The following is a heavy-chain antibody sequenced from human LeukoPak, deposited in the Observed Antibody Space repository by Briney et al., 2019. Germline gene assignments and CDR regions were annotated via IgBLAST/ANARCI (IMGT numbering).Heavy chain of an antibody. V-gene: IGHV4-4*07. Sequence: SETLSLTCTVSGGSISNYYWSWIRQPAGKGLEWIGRIYTSGSTNHNPSLKSRVTMSVDTSKNQFSLKLSSVTAADTAVYYCAIQYYDFWSGYLDYWGQGTLVTVSS. CDR2: IYTSGST. D-gene: IGHD3-3*01. CDR3: AIQYYDFWSGYLDY. J-gene: IGHJ4*02. CDR1: GGSISNYY.